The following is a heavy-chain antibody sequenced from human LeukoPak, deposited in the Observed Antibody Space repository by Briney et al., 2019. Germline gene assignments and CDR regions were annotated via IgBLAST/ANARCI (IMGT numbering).Heavy chain of an antibody. D-gene: IGHD2-15*01. CDR1: GGSFSGYY. CDR3: VRRRRILPFDP. Sequence: SETLSLTCAVYGGSFSGYYWNWIRQPPLQGLEWIGEINHSGNTNYNPSLKSRVTISVDTSKNQFSLKLSSVTAADTAVYYCVRRRRILPFDPWGQGTLVTVSS. J-gene: IGHJ5*02. V-gene: IGHV4-34*01. CDR2: INHSGNT.